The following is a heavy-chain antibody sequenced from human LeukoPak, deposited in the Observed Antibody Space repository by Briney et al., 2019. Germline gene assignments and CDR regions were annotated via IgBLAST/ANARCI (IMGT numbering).Heavy chain of an antibody. CDR1: GGTFSSYA. V-gene: IGHV1-69*04. CDR2: ITPILGIA. J-gene: IGHJ4*02. D-gene: IGHD4-17*01. CDR3: ARSVTTTSPFDY. Sequence: ASVKVSCKASGGTFSSYAISWVRQAPGQGLEWMGRITPILGIANYAQKFQGRVTITADKSTSTAYMELSSLRSEDTAVYYCARSVTTTSPFDYWGQGTLVTVSS.